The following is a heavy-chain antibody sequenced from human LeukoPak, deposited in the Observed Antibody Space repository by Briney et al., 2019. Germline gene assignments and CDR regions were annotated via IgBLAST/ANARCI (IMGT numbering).Heavy chain of an antibody. CDR3: ARGEITKEEADNGRYYYYGMDV. CDR2: SNPNSGDT. CDR1: GYTFTAYY. D-gene: IGHD5-24*01. V-gene: IGHV1-2*02. J-gene: IGHJ6*02. Sequence: GPSVNVSCKASGYTFTAYYMHWVRQAPGQGLEWMGWSNPNSGDTNYAQKFQGRVTMTRDTSISTAYMDLSRLRSDDTAVYYCARGEITKEEADNGRYYYYGMDVWGQGTTVTVSS.